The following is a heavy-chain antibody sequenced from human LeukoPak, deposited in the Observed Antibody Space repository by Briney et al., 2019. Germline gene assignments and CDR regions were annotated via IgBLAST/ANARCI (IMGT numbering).Heavy chain of an antibody. CDR2: ISGRGEAI. CDR1: GFTFSNHN. J-gene: IGHJ4*02. Sequence: HPGGSLRLSCAASGFTFSNHNMDWVRQAPGKGLEWISYISGRGEAIFYADSVQGRFTISRDNAQNSIYLQMNGLTAEDTAVYYCARTYGSGSLDYGGQGTLVTVSS. D-gene: IGHD2-15*01. CDR3: ARTYGSGSLDY. V-gene: IGHV3-48*01.